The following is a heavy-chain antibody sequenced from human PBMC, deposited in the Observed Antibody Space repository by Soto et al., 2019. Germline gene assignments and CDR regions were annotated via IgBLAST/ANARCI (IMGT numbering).Heavy chain of an antibody. CDR1: GFTFDDYA. V-gene: IGHV3-9*01. D-gene: IGHD5-12*01. CDR2: ISWNSGSI. J-gene: IGHJ4*02. Sequence: GGSLRLSCAASGFTFDDYAMHWVRQAPGKGLEWVSGISWNSGSIGYADSVKGRFTISRDNAKNSLYLQMNSLRAEDTALYYCAKDSTPVGGYDGGDFDYWGQGTLVTVSS. CDR3: AKDSTPVGGYDGGDFDY.